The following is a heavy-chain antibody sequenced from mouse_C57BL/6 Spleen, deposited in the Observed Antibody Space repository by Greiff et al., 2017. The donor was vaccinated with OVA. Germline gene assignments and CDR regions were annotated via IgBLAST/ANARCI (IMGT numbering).Heavy chain of an antibody. D-gene: IGHD1-1*01. CDR3: ARPYGSSSDYFDY. J-gene: IGHJ2*01. CDR2: IDPTSGGT. V-gene: IGHV1-72*01. Sequence: QVQLKQSGAELVKPGASVKLSCKASGYTFTSYWMHWVKQRPGRGLEWIGRIDPTSGGTKYNEKFKSKATLTVDKPSSTAYMQLSSLTSEDSAVYYCARPYGSSSDYFDYWGQGTTLTVSS. CDR1: GYTFTSYW.